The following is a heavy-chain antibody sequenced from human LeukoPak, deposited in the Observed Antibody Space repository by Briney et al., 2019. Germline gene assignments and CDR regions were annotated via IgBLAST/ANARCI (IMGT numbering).Heavy chain of an antibody. CDR1: GFTFSSYW. CDR2: IKQDGSEK. V-gene: IGHV3-7*01. D-gene: IGHD2-15*01. Sequence: GGSLRLSCAASGFTFSSYWMSWVRQAPGEGLEWVANIKQDGSEKYYVDSVKGRFTISRDNAKNSLYLQMNSLRAEDTAVYYCARDGYCSGGSCYYYYYYMDVWGKGTTVTVSS. CDR3: ARDGYCSGGSCYYYYYYMDV. J-gene: IGHJ6*03.